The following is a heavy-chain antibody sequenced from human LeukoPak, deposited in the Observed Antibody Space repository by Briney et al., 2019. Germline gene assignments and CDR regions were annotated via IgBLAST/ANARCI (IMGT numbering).Heavy chain of an antibody. V-gene: IGHV1-2*04. CDR2: INPNSGGT. CDR3: ARGSVGARSNYVGARHYYFDY. D-gene: IGHD4-11*01. J-gene: IGHJ4*02. CDR1: GYTFTGYY. Sequence: ASVKVSCKASGYTFTGYYMHWVRLASGQGLEWMGWINPNSGGTKYAQKFQGWVTMTRDTSISTAYMELSRLRSDDTAVYYCARGSVGARSNYVGARHYYFDYWGQGTLVTVSS.